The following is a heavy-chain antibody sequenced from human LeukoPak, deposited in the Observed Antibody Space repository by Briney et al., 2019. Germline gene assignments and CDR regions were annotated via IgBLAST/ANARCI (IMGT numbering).Heavy chain of an antibody. V-gene: IGHV3-23*01. CDR1: GFTFSSYA. Sequence: GGSLRLSCAASGFTFSSYAMAWVRQAPVKALEWVSGISGSGSSTNYADSMRGRLTISRDNSKNTMYLQMNSLRADDAALYYCPKEDYWGQGTLVTVSS. CDR2: ISGSGSST. J-gene: IGHJ4*02. CDR3: PKEDY.